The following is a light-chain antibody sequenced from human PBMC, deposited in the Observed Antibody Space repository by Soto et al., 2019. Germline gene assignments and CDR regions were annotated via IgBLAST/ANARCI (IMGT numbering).Light chain of an antibody. J-gene: IGKJ4*01. CDR3: EQYSSTPLT. V-gene: IGKV3-20*01. Sequence: EIVLTQSPGTLSLSPGERATLSCRASQSVSNNYSAWHQQKPDQPPRFLIYDASSSATGTADRFSGSGSRTDFTLTISRLEHEDFGLYYCEQYSSTPLTFGGGTKVEIK. CDR2: DAS. CDR1: QSVSNNY.